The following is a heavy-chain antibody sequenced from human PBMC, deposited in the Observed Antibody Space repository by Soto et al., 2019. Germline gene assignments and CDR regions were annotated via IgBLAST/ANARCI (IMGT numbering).Heavy chain of an antibody. CDR2: IFPIVRS. CDR3: ARTGRGPGCFDS. J-gene: IGHJ4*02. Sequence: PSETLSLPCSVSGGSITTGICYWSWIRQNAGEGLEWIGNIFPIVRSHFNPSFKARSQSLVQTYTHQFSRMLDAVTAYDRALYRCARTGRGPGCFDSWGLGSLFTVSP. CDR1: GGSITTGICY. V-gene: IGHV4-30-4*02. D-gene: IGHD1-1*01.